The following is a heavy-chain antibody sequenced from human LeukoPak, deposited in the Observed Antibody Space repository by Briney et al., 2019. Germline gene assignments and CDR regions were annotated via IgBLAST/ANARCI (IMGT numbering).Heavy chain of an antibody. CDR3: ARGPRIEAGRYAFDM. V-gene: IGHV4-34*01. J-gene: IGHJ3*02. CDR1: GFSVGGNY. Sequence: GSLRLSCAASGFSVGGNYISWIRQPPGKGLEWIGEVNHSGSTNYNPSLKSRVTISVDTYKNQFSLKLSSVTAEDTAVYYCARGPRIEAGRYAFDMWGQGTMVTVSS. CDR2: VNHSGST. D-gene: IGHD6-6*01.